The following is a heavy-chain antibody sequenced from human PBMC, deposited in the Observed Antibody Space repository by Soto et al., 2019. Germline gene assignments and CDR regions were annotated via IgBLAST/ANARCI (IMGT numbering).Heavy chain of an antibody. D-gene: IGHD6-6*01. CDR3: GRGRYSSSSYY. J-gene: IGHJ4*02. Sequence: PSSPLARTCGVDCGSFGGYYWGGIGQRPGKGLEWIGASTHSGSNKSNPSLKSRVTISLDKSKNQFSLKLSSVTAADTALYYCGRGRYSSSSYYWGQGTLVTVS. CDR1: CGSFGGYY. V-gene: IGHV4-34*01. CDR2: STHSGSN.